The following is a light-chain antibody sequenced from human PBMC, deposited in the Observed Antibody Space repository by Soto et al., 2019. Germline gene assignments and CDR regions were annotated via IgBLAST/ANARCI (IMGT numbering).Light chain of an antibody. CDR3: HRYNRFPHT. V-gene: IGKV1-5*01. CDR1: QSISSW. J-gene: IGKJ2*01. CDR2: DAS. Sequence: DIQMTQSPSTLSASVGDRVTITCRASQSISSWLAWYQQKPGKAPKLLIYDASSLKSGVPSRFSGSGSGTEFTLTISSLQPDDFATYYCHRYNRFPHTFGQGTKVEIK.